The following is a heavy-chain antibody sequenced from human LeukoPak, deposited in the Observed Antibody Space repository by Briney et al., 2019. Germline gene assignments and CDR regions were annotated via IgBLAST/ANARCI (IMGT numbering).Heavy chain of an antibody. Sequence: ASVTVSCKVSGGTFSSYAISWVRQAPGEGREWMGGIIPIFGTANYAQKLQGRVTITADKSTSTAYMELSSLRSEDTAVYYCARASTDYYGSGSYYYYYYYYGMDVWGKGTTVTVSS. J-gene: IGHJ6*04. CDR2: IIPIFGTA. D-gene: IGHD3-10*01. CDR1: GGTFSSYA. V-gene: IGHV1-69*06. CDR3: ARASTDYYGSGSYYYYYYYYGMDV.